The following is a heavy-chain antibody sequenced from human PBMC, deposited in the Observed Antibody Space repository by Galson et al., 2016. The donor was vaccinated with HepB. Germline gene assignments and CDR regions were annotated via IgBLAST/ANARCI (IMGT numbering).Heavy chain of an antibody. CDR2: IDGPTPYT. V-gene: IGHV3-23*01. CDR1: GFTFRNYA. D-gene: IGHD6-19*01. Sequence: SLRLSCAASGFTFRNYALSWVRRAPGKGLEWVSHIDGPTPYTHYADSVRGRFSIYRDNSRDTLYLQMDSLTAEDSAIYYCTTWLSHHFDYWGQGTRVTVSS. CDR3: TTWLSHHFDY. J-gene: IGHJ4*02.